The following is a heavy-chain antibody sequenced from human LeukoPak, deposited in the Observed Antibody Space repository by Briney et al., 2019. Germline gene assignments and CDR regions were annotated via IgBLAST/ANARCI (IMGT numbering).Heavy chain of an antibody. CDR3: ARLGFVVPAVIFDY. V-gene: IGHV3-53*01. CDR2: IYIGGST. CDR1: GFTFSSYA. Sequence: GGSLRLSCAASGFTFSSYAMSWVRQAPGKGLEWVSVIYIGGSTYYADSVKGRFTISRDISKNTLYLQMNSLRAEDTAMYYCARLGFVVPAVIFDYWGQGTLVTVSS. D-gene: IGHD2-2*02. J-gene: IGHJ4*02.